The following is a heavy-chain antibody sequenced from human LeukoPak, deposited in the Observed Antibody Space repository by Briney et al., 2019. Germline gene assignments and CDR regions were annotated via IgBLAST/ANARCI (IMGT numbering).Heavy chain of an antibody. CDR1: GYSISSGYY. Sequence: SETLSLTCSVSGYSISSGYYWGWIRQPPGKGLEWIGNVYHSGTTYYNPSPKSRVTISVDTSKNQFSLRLTSVTAADTAVYYCARGFSAFDIWGLGTMVTVSS. V-gene: IGHV4-38-2*02. CDR2: VYHSGTT. J-gene: IGHJ3*02. D-gene: IGHD3-3*01. CDR3: ARGFSAFDI.